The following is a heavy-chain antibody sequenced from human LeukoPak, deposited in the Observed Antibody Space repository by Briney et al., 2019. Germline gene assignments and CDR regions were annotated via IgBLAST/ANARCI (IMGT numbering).Heavy chain of an antibody. CDR1: GYTFTGYY. V-gene: IGHV1-2*06. Sequence: ASVKVSCKASGYTFTGYYMHWVRQAPGQGLEWMGRINPNSGGTNCAQKFQGRVSMTRDTSISTAYMELSRLRSDDTAVYYCATLCYGACPGDDAFDIWGQGTMVTVSS. CDR2: INPNSGGT. D-gene: IGHD3-10*02. CDR3: ATLCYGACPGDDAFDI. J-gene: IGHJ3*02.